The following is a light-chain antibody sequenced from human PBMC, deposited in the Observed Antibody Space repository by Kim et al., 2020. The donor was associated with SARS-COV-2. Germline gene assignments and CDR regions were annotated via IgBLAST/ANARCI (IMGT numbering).Light chain of an antibody. CDR3: SSYTGTDTFVV. V-gene: IGLV2-11*01. Sequence: QSALTEPRSVSGSPGQSVTISCTGTSSDVGDYNYVSWYQQHPGKAPKLLIYEVYQRPSGVPDRFSGSKSGNTASLTVSGLQAEDEAEYYCSSYTGTDTFVVLGGGTQLTVL. J-gene: IGLJ2*01. CDR2: EVY. CDR1: SSDVGDYNY.